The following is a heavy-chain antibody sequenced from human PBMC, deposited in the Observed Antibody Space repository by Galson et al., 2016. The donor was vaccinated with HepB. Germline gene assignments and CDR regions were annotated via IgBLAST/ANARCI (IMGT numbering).Heavy chain of an antibody. D-gene: IGHD2-2*01. CDR3: AKPREIAVVPAAGRGVYFDS. V-gene: IGHV3-23*01. J-gene: IGHJ4*02. CDR2: ISGSGSWT. Sequence: SLRLSCAASGFTFRNYAMTWVRQAPGKGLEWVSGISGSGSWTRYADFMKGRFTISRDNYKNTLFLVMNSLSAEDTAVYYCAKPREIAVVPAAGRGVYFDSWGQGIQVTVSS. CDR1: GFTFRNYA.